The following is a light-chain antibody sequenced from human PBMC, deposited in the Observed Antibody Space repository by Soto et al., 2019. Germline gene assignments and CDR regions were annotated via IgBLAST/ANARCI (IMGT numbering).Light chain of an antibody. V-gene: IGLV2-14*01. CDR1: SSDVGGYNY. J-gene: IGLJ1*01. CDR3: CSYTTSNTRQIV. Sequence: QSALTPPASVSGSPGQSLTISCTGTSSDVGGYNYVSWYQQQPGKAPKFMIYDVSNRPSGVSNRFSGSKSGNTASLTISGLQAEDEADYYCCSYTTSNTRQIVFGTGTKVTVL. CDR2: DVS.